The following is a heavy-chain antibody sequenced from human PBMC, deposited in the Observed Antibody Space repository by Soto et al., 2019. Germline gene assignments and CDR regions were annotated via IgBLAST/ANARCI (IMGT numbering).Heavy chain of an antibody. CDR2: ISSSGSTI. D-gene: IGHD6-19*01. CDR1: GFTFSSYE. Sequence: GGSLRLSCAASGFTFSSYEMNWVRQAPGKGLEWVSYISSSGSTIYYADSVKGRFTISRDNAKNSLYLPMNSLRAEDTAVYYCARDFPSPLDDKTGYSSGWYPLGYFDYWGQGTLVTVSS. V-gene: IGHV3-48*03. CDR3: ARDFPSPLDDKTGYSSGWYPLGYFDY. J-gene: IGHJ4*02.